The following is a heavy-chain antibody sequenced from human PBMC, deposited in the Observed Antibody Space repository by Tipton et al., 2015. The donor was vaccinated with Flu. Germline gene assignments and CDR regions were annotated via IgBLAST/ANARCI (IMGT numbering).Heavy chain of an antibody. CDR1: GFTFSEYY. D-gene: IGHD6-13*01. CDR2: IKQDGSEK. Sequence: SLRLSCAASGFTFSEYYMSWIRQAPGKGLEWVANIKQDGSEKYYVDSVKGRFTISRDNAKSSLYLQMNSLRAEDTAVYYCARAIGAAGAYWGQGTLVTVSS. CDR3: ARAIGAAGAY. V-gene: IGHV3-7*04. J-gene: IGHJ4*02.